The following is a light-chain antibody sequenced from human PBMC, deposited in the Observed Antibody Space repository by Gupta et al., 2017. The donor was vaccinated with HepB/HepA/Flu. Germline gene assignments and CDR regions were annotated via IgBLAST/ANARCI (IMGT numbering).Light chain of an antibody. CDR3: QQYSNWPRT. J-gene: IGKJ1*01. V-gene: IGKV3-15*01. CDR1: QSISDN. Sequence: EIVMTQSPATLSVSPGERATLSCRASQSISDNLAWYQQKPGQAPRLLIYDAFTRAAGIPARLSGSGSGTEFTLTISSRQSEDFAIYNGQQYSNWPRTFGKGTKVEVK. CDR2: DAF.